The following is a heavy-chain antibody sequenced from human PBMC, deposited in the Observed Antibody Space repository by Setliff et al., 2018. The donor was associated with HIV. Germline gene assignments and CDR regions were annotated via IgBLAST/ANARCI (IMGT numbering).Heavy chain of an antibody. V-gene: IGHV4-61*09. J-gene: IGHJ2*01. CDR3: ARGLPKKPSTVTNYWYFDL. CDR2: IYTSGST. Sequence: PSETLSLTCTVSGGSISSGSYYWSWIRQPAGKGLEWIGHIYTSGSTNYNPSLKSRVTISVDTSKNQFSLNLTSVTAADTAVYYCARGLPKKPSTVTNYWYFDLWGRGTLVTVSS. D-gene: IGHD4-17*01. CDR1: GGSISSGSYY.